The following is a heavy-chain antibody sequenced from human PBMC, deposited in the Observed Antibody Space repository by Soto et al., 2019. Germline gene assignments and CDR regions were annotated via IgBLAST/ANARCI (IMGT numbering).Heavy chain of an antibody. CDR1: GYSSSEVS. V-gene: IGHV1-24*01. CDR3: VLVKFGDYHSDS. D-gene: IGHD3-16*01. CDR2: FDPEGGQR. Sequence: QFQLVQSGAEVKEPGASVKVSCKVSGYSSSEVSVHWVRQALGEGLEWMGGFDPEGGQRIYAQKFQGRVTMAEDTSEDTAYMELSGLRSEDTAVYYCVLVKFGDYHSDSWGQGTLVTVSS. J-gene: IGHJ5*01.